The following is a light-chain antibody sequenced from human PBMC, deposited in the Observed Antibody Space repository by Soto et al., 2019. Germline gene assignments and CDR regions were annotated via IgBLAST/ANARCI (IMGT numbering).Light chain of an antibody. CDR1: KYDIGAYNF. CDR2: EVS. V-gene: IGLV2-14*01. J-gene: IGLJ1*01. Sequence: QSVLTQPASVSGSPGQSITISCTGTKYDIGAYNFVSWYQQHPGKAPKLMIYEVSNRPSGVSNRFSGSKSGSTPSLTISGLQTEDEADYHCSSYSSSSIPYVFGTGTRSPS. CDR3: SSYSSSSIPYV.